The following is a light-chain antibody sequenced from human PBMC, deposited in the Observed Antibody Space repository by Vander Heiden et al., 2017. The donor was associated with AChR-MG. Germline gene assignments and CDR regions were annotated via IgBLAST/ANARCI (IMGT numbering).Light chain of an antibody. CDR3: SSYTSSSTRV. CDR1: SSDVGGYNY. V-gene: IGLV2-14*03. J-gene: IGLJ3*02. Sequence: QSALTQPASVSGSPGQSLTISCPGTSSDVGGYNYVSWYQQHPGKAPKLMIYDVSNRPSGVSNRFSGSKSGNTASLTISGLQDEDEADYYCSSYTSSSTRVFGGGTKLTVL. CDR2: DVS.